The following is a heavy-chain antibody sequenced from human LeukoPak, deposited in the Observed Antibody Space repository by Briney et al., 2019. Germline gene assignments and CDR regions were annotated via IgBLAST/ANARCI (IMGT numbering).Heavy chain of an antibody. CDR1: GFTFSSYA. D-gene: IGHD2/OR15-2a*01. V-gene: IGHV3-23*01. J-gene: IGHJ4*02. CDR3: AKGSNTYPKTFDY. CDR2: ISGSGGST. Sequence: GGSLRLSCAASGFTFSSYAMSWVRQAPGKGLEWVSAISGSGGSTYYADSVKGRFTISRDNSKNTLYLQMNSLRAEDTTVYYYAKGSNTYPKTFDYWGQGTLVTVSS.